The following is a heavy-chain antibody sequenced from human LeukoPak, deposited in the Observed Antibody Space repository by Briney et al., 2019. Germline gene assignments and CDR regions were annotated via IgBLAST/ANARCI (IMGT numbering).Heavy chain of an antibody. D-gene: IGHD3-22*01. CDR2: ISYDGSNK. J-gene: IGHJ4*02. V-gene: IGHV3-30*04. CDR1: GFTFSSYA. Sequence: GGSLRLSCAASGFTFSSYAMHWVRQAPGKGLEWVAVISYDGSNKYYADSVKGRFTISRDNSKNTLYLQMNSLRAEDTAVYYCAKDRGIYYDSSGYYSDYWGQGTLVTVSS. CDR3: AKDRGIYYDSSGYYSDY.